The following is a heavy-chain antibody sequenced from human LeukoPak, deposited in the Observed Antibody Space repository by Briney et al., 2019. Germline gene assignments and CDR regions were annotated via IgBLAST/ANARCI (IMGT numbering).Heavy chain of an antibody. CDR3: ARVTVAAAGWMDYFDY. V-gene: IGHV4-59*01. CDR1: GGSFSDYY. Sequence: PSETLSLTCAVYGGSFSDYYWSWIRQPPGKGLEWIGYIYYSGSTNYNPSLKSRVTISVDTSKNQFSLKLSSVTAADTAVYYCARVTVAAAGWMDYFDYWGQGTLVTVSS. J-gene: IGHJ4*02. D-gene: IGHD6-13*01. CDR2: IYYSGST.